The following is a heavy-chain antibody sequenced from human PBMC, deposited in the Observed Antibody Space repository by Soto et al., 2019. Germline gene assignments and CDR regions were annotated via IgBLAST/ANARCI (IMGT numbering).Heavy chain of an antibody. J-gene: IGHJ3*02. V-gene: IGHV3-30*03. D-gene: IGHD2-15*01. CDR2: ISHDGSSD. Sequence: LVESGGGVVQPGRSLRLSCEASGVSFRSYAMHWVRQVPGKGPEWVAVISHDGSSDYYADSVKGRFTIARDNLRNTLYPQMNSLRVEDTGVYHCARPPVGMSMKLVAFDIWGQGTKVTVSS. CDR1: GVSFRSYA. CDR3: ARPPVGMSMKLVAFDI.